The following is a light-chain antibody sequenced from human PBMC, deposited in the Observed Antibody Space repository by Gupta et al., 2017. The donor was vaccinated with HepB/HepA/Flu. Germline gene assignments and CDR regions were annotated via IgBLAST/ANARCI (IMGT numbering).Light chain of an antibody. CDR1: QSVSHN. J-gene: IGKJ4*01. CDR3: QQYKIWPPLT. Sequence: EVVMTQSPDTLSVSRGGRATLSCRASQSVSHNLAWYQQKPGQAPRPLIYGASTRATNIPARFRGSGSGTEFTLTISSLQSEDSGVYYCQQYKIWPPLTFGGGTKVEIK. V-gene: IGKV3-15*01. CDR2: GAS.